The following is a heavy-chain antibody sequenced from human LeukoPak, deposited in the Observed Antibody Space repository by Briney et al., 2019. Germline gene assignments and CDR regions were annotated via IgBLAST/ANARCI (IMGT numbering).Heavy chain of an antibody. J-gene: IGHJ4*02. V-gene: IGHV3-30*02. CDR3: ARDRAFDYYFDY. CDR1: GFTFSSYG. Sequence: PGGSLRLSCAASGFTFSSYGMHWVRQAPGKGLEWVAFIRYDGSNKYYADSVKGRFTISRDNSKNTLYLQMNSLRAEDTAVYYCARDRAFDYYFDYWGQGTLVTVSS. CDR2: IRYDGSNK. D-gene: IGHD3-9*01.